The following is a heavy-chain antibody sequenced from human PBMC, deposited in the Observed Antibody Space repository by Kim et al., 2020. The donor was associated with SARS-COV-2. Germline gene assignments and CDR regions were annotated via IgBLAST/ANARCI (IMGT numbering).Heavy chain of an antibody. D-gene: IGHD3-3*01. J-gene: IGHJ3*02. Sequence: GGSLRLSCAASGFTFSSYAMHWVRQAPGRGLEWVAIISYDASNKYYADSVKGRFTISRDISKNTLYLQMNSPRAEDTAVYYCARESDYDFWSGYYTINAFDIWGQETIVTVSA. CDR3: ARESDYDFWSGYYTINAFDI. CDR2: ISYDASNK. V-gene: IGHV3-30-3*01. CDR1: GFTFSSYA.